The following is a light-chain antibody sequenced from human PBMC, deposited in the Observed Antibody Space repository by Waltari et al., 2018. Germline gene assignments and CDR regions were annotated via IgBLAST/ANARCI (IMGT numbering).Light chain of an antibody. J-gene: IGLJ2*01. CDR3: CSYSSTRNLV. CDR1: SNDIGTYNL. CDR2: EAT. Sequence: QSALTQPASVSGSLGQSITLSCTGTSNDIGTYNLVSWYQQKPGKVPRLIIYEATKRPSGMSYRFSGSKSGNTASLTISGLQTDDEADFFCCSYSSTRNLVFGGGTKLSVL. V-gene: IGLV2-23*01.